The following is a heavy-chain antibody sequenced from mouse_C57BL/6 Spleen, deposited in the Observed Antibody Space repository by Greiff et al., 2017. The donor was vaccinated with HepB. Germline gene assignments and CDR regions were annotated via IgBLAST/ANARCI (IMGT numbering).Heavy chain of an antibody. D-gene: IGHD1-1*01. CDR1: GFTFSSYG. J-gene: IGHJ2*01. CDR3: ARHGGSSSGNDFDY. V-gene: IGHV5-6*01. Sequence: EVQGVESGGDLVKPGGSLKLSCAASGFTFSSYGMSWVRQTPDKRLEWVATISSGGSYTYYPDSVKGRFTISRDNAKNTLYLQMSSLKSEDTAMYYCARHGGSSSGNDFDYWGQGTTLTVSS. CDR2: ISSGGSYT.